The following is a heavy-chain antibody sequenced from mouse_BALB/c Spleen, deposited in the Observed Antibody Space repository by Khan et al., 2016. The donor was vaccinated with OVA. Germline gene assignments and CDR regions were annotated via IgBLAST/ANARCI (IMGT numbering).Heavy chain of an antibody. Sequence: EVELVESGGGLVKPGGSLKLSCSASGFTFSSYAMSWVRQTPEKRLALVATISSGGHYTFYPDSVKGRFTISRDNARNTLYLQMSSLRSEDTAMYYCARSLVDYYAMDYWGHGTTVTVSS. CDR3: ARSLVDYYAMDY. D-gene: IGHD2-2*01. CDR2: ISSGGHYT. J-gene: IGHJ4*01. V-gene: IGHV5-9-3*01. CDR1: GFTFSSYA.